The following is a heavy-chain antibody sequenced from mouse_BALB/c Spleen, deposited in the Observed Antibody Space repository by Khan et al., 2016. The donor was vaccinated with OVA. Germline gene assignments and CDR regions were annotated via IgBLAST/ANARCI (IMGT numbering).Heavy chain of an antibody. J-gene: IGHJ4*01. CDR2: IWSDGST. Sequence: VQLKESGPGLVAPSQSLSITCTISGFSLTSYGVHWVRQPPGKGLEWLVVIWSDGSTTYNSALKSRLSISKDNSKSQVFLQMNSLQTDDTAMYYCARHDGYAHYYAMDYWGQGTSVTVSS. V-gene: IGHV2-6-1*01. CDR3: ARHDGYAHYYAMDY. CDR1: GFSLTSYG. D-gene: IGHD2-3*01.